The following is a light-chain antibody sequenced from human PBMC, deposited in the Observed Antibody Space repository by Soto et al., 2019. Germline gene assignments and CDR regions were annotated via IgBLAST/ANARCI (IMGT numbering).Light chain of an antibody. CDR2: GIS. Sequence: DIQMTQSPSSLSASVGDRVTITCRASQSVRTYLNWYQQKPGKAPNLLIYGISTLHSGVPSRFSGSGSGTDVTLTISSLQPDDFASYYWQQSYSTPWTFGRGPKVEVK. J-gene: IGKJ1*01. CDR3: QQSYSTPWT. V-gene: IGKV1-39*01. CDR1: QSVRTY.